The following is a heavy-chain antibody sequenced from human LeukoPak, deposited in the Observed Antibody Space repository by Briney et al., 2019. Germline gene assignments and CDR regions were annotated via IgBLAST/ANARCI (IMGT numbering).Heavy chain of an antibody. J-gene: IGHJ4*02. D-gene: IGHD3-22*01. CDR2: ISSSSSYT. CDR3: ARDGIAYYDSSGYHNDY. CDR1: GFTFSDYY. V-gene: IGHV3-11*06. Sequence: GGSLRLSCAASGFTFSDYYMSWIRQAPGKGLEWVSYISSSSSYTNYADSVKGRFTISRDNAKNSLYLQMNSLRAEDTAVYYCARDGIAYYDSSGYHNDYRGQGTLVTVSS.